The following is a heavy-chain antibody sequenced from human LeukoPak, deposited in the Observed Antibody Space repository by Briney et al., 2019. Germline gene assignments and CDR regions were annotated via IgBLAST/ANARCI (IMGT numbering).Heavy chain of an antibody. J-gene: IGHJ5*02. V-gene: IGHV4-4*07. Sequence: SETLSLTCTVSGGSISSYYWSWIRQPAGKGLEWIGRIYTSGSTNYNPSLKSRVTMSVDTSKNQFSLKLSSVTAADTAVYYCAREEYQLLPPWFDPWGQGTLVTASS. CDR3: AREEYQLLPPWFDP. D-gene: IGHD2-2*01. CDR2: IYTSGST. CDR1: GGSISSYY.